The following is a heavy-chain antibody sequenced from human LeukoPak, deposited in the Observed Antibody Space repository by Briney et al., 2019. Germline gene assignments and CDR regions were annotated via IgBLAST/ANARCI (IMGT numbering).Heavy chain of an antibody. Sequence: PGRSLRLSCTASGFTFGDYAMSWVRQAPGKGLEWVGLIRSNAIGGTTEYAASVKGRFTISRDESKSIAYLQMNSLKTEDTAVYYCTRGPDLDTVLGRGLMFTVLFDFWGQGTLVTVSS. J-gene: IGHJ4*02. D-gene: IGHD5-18*01. CDR3: TRGPDLDTVLGRGLMFTVLFDF. CDR2: IRSNAIGGTT. V-gene: IGHV3-49*04. CDR1: GFTFGDYA.